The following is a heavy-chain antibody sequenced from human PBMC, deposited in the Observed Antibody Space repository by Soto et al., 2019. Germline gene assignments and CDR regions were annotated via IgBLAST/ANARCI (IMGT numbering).Heavy chain of an antibody. CDR1: GYTFTSYG. V-gene: IGHV1-18*01. J-gene: IGHJ6*03. D-gene: IGHD5-12*01. CDR2: ISAYNGNT. CDR3: ARRGEYSGYETDYYYYYYMDV. Sequence: QVQLVQSGAEVKKPGASVKVSCKASGYTFTSYGISWVRQAPGQGLEWMGWISAYNGNTNYAQKLQGRVTMTTDTSTSTAYMELRSLRSDDTTVYYCARRGEYSGYETDYYYYYYMDVWGKGTTVTVSS.